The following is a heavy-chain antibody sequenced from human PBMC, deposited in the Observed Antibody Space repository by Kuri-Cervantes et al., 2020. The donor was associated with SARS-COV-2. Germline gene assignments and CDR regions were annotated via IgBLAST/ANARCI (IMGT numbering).Heavy chain of an antibody. CDR3: AKRTSTGEYSIPSGPLDY. V-gene: IGHV3-23*01. Sequence: GESLKISCAACGFTFSSYDMSWVRQAPGKGLEWVSAISGSGGSTYYADSVKGRFTISRDNSKNTLYLQMNSLRAEDTAVYYCAKRTSTGEYSIPSGPLDYWGQGTLVTVSS. CDR1: GFTFSSYD. D-gene: IGHD6-6*01. J-gene: IGHJ4*02. CDR2: ISGSGGST.